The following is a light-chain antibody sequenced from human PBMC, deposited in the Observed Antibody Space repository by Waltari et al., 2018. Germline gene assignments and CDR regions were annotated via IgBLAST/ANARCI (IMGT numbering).Light chain of an antibody. CDR2: EDI. Sequence: SYELTQPPSVSVSPGQTARITCSGDALPKKYAYWYQQKSDQAPVLVIYEDIKRPSGIPERFSGSTSGTMATLIISGAQVEDEADYYCYSTDSSGNRNWVFGGGTKLTVL. V-gene: IGLV3-10*01. J-gene: IGLJ3*02. CDR1: ALPKKY. CDR3: YSTDSSGNRNWV.